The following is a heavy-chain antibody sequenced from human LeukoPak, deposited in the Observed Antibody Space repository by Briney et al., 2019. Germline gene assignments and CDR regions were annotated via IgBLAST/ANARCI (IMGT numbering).Heavy chain of an antibody. CDR2: ISTSGST. D-gene: IGHD6-13*01. CDR1: GDSISSYY. CDR3: ARSGIAAGGRYYYYYMDV. J-gene: IGHJ6*03. V-gene: IGHV4-4*07. Sequence: SETLSLTCTVSGDSISSYYWSWIRQPAGKGLEWIGRISTSGSTNYNPSLKSRVTMSVDTSKNQFSLKLSSVTAADTAVYYCARSGIAAGGRYYYYYMDVWSKGTTVTVSS.